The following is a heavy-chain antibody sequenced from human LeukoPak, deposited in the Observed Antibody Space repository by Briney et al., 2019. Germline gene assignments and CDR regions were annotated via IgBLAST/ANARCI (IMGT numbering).Heavy chain of an antibody. CDR3: ARGGGIYDFWPSGPCMDV. Sequence: SETLSLTCTVSGGSISSYYWSWIRQPAGKGLEWGGRIYTSGSTNYNPSLKGRVTMSVDTSKNQFSLKLSSVTAADTAVYYCARGGGIYDFWPSGPCMDVWGKGTTVTVSS. CDR2: IYTSGST. CDR1: GGSISSYY. D-gene: IGHD3-3*01. V-gene: IGHV4-4*07. J-gene: IGHJ6*03.